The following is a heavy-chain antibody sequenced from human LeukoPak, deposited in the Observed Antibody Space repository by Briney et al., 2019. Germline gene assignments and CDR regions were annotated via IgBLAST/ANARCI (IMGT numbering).Heavy chain of an antibody. CDR2: ISGSGVST. CDR1: GFTFSSYA. D-gene: IGHD2-2*01. V-gene: IGHV3-23*01. CDR3: AKDLYCSSNSCYLFDY. Sequence: GASLRLSCAASGFTFSSYAMSWVRQAPGKGLEWVLAISGSGVSTYYADSVKGRFTISRDYSKNTLYLQMDSLRAEDTAVYYCAKDLYCSSNSCYLFDYWGQGTLVTVSS. J-gene: IGHJ4*02.